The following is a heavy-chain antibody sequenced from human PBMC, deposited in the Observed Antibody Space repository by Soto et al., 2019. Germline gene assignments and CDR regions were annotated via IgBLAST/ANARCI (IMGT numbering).Heavy chain of an antibody. V-gene: IGHV4-59*12. J-gene: IGHJ6*03. D-gene: IGHD7-27*01. CDR3: ARAPPTKLGYYYYMDV. CDR2: IYYSGST. CDR1: GGSISSYY. Sequence: PSETLSLTCTVSGGSISSYYWSWIRQPPGKGLEWIRYIYYSGSTNYNPSLKSRVTISVDTSKNQFSLKLSFVTAADTDVYYCARAPPTKLGYYYYMDVWGKGTTVTVSS.